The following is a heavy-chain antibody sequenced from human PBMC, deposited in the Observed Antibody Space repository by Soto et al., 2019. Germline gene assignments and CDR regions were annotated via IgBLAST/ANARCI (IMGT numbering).Heavy chain of an antibody. D-gene: IGHD2-2*01. CDR2: ISYDGNNK. CDR1: GFTFSNYA. CDR3: AKEGDCSSTSCRHPALWDYYYYGMDV. J-gene: IGHJ6*02. Sequence: QVQLVESGGGVVQPGRSLRLSCAASGFTFSNYAMHWVRQAPGKGLEWVAIISYDGNNKYNADSVKGRFTISRDNSKNTLYLQMNSLRAEDTAVYYCAKEGDCSSTSCRHPALWDYYYYGMDVWGQGTTVTVSS. V-gene: IGHV3-30*04.